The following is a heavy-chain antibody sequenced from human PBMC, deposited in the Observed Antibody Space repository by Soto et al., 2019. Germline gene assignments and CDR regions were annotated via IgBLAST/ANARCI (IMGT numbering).Heavy chain of an antibody. CDR3: ALLGGYCSGGSCDFDY. D-gene: IGHD2-15*01. CDR1: GYHFSTYY. J-gene: IGHJ4*02. V-gene: IGHV1-18*04. Sequence: ASVKVSCKASGYHFSTYYMHWVRQAPGQGHERMGWISAYNGNTNYAQKLQGRVTMTTDTSTSTAYMELRSLRSDDTAVYYCALLGGYCSGGSCDFDYWGQGTLVTVSS. CDR2: ISAYNGNT.